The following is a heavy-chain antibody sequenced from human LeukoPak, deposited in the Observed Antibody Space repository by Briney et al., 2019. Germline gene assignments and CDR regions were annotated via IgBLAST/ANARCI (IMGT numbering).Heavy chain of an antibody. CDR3: ARDLTVTTLDY. V-gene: IGHV3-21*06. D-gene: IGHD4-17*01. CDR1: GFTFSSYS. J-gene: IGHJ4*02. Sequence: NPGGSLRLSCVASGFTFSSYSMSWVRQTPGKGLQWVSSISTSSSYIYYADSVKGRFTISRDNSKNSVYLQMNSLRAEDTAVYYCARDLTVTTLDYWGQGTLVTVSS. CDR2: ISTSSSYI.